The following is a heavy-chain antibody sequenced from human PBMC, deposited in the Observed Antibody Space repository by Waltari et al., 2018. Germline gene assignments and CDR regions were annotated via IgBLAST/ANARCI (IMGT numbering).Heavy chain of an antibody. D-gene: IGHD2-15*01. CDR3: ARQATSWSGFDY. Sequence: QLQESGPRLVKPSETLSLTCSVSGGSLSSPWWRWIRQPAGKGREWIGRIYISGTTNKNPSLESRITVSLDTPKNQFSLKLTSVSAADTAVYYCARQATSWSGFDYWGPGIQVTVSP. CDR2: IYISGTT. CDR1: GGSLSSPW. V-gene: IGHV4-4*07. J-gene: IGHJ4*02.